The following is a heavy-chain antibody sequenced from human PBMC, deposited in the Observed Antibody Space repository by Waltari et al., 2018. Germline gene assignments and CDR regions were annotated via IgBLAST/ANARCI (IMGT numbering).Heavy chain of an antibody. V-gene: IGHV3-7*01. CDR1: GFTFSLSW. D-gene: IGHD6-13*01. CDR2: IKTDGSET. J-gene: IGHJ4*02. CDR3: AIGGVETSWYWRY. Sequence: EVQVVESGGGLVKPGGYLRLSCAACGFTFSLSWMTWVRQAPGKGLEWVANIKTDGSETYYVDSVKGRFTISRDNTKNSLYLQMSSLRAEDTAVYYCAIGGVETSWYWRYWGQGTLVTVSS.